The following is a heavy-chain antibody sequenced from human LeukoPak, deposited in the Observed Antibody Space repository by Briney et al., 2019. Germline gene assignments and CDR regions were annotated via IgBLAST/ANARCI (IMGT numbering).Heavy chain of an antibody. J-gene: IGHJ6*03. V-gene: IGHV3-64*01. CDR3: ARDGWNAGFYYYYTDV. CDR1: GFTFSSYA. CDR2: ISSNGGST. D-gene: IGHD1-1*01. Sequence: GGSLRLSCAASGFTFSSYAMHWVRQAPGKGLEYVSAISSNGGSTYYANSVKGRFTISRDNSKNTLYLQMGSLRAEDMAVYYCARDGWNAGFYYYYTDVWGKGTTVTISS.